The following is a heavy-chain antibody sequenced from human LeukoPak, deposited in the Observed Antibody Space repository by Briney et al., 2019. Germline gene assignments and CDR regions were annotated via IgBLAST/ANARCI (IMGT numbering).Heavy chain of an antibody. J-gene: IGHJ3*02. V-gene: IGHV4-59*08. CDR3: ARRNDFGI. Sequence: SETLSLTCTVSGGSVSGDHWNWIRQPPGKGLEWIGYIYYSGSTNYNPSLKSRVTISIDTSKNQFSLKLTSVTAADTAVYYCARRNDFGIWGQGTMVTVSS. CDR2: IYYSGST. CDR1: GGSVSGDH.